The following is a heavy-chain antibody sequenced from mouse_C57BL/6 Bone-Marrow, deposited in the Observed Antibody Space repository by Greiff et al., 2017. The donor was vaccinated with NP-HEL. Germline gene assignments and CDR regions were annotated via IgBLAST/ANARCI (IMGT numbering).Heavy chain of an antibody. Sequence: EVNVVESGGGLVQSGRSLRLSCATSGFTFSDFYMEWVRQAPGKGLEWIAARRNKANDYTTEYSASVKGRFIVSRDTSQSILYLQMNALRAEDTAIYYCARGTGTGYAMDYWGQGTSVTVSS. D-gene: IGHD4-1*01. CDR2: RRNKANDYTT. CDR1: GFTFSDFY. V-gene: IGHV7-1*01. J-gene: IGHJ4*01. CDR3: ARGTGTGYAMDY.